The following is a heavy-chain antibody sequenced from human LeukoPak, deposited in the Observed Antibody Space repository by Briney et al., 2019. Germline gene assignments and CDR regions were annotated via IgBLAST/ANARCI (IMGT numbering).Heavy chain of an antibody. J-gene: IGHJ6*02. V-gene: IGHV1-58*02. CDR2: IVVGSGNT. CDR1: GFTFTSSA. D-gene: IGHD5-12*01. Sequence: SVKVSCKASGFTFTSSAMQWVREARGQRLEWIGWIVVGSGNTNYAQKFQERVTITRDMSTSTAYMELSSLRSEDTAVYYCAADVPYSGYDYVRYYYGMDVWGQGTTVTVSS. CDR3: AADVPYSGYDYVRYYYGMDV.